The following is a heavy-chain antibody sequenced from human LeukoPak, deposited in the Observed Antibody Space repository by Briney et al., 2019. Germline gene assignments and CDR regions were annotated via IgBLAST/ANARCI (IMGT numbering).Heavy chain of an antibody. Sequence: PSETLSLTCTVSGGSISSYYWSWIRQPPGKGLEWIGYIYYSRSTNYNPSLKSRVTISVDTSKNQFSLKLSSVTAADTAVYYCAGTMTSGYSYGDYWGQGTLVTVSS. CDR3: AGTMTSGYSYGDY. V-gene: IGHV4-59*01. J-gene: IGHJ4*02. CDR2: IYYSRST. CDR1: GGSISSYY. D-gene: IGHD5-18*01.